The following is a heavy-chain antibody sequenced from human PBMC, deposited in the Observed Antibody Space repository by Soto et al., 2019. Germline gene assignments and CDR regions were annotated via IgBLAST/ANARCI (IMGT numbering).Heavy chain of an antibody. CDR1: GFTFSSYW. CDR3: ARDPPMTRGNGMDV. CDR2: MKQDGIEQ. D-gene: IGHD3-10*01. V-gene: IGHV3-7*03. Sequence: EVQLVESGGGVVQPGGSLRLSCAASGFTFSSYWMSWVRQAPGKGLEWVANMKQDGIEQYYVDSVKGRFTISRDKVKNPLDLQMNILRAADTAVYYCARDPPMTRGNGMDVGGQGTTVTVSS. J-gene: IGHJ6*02.